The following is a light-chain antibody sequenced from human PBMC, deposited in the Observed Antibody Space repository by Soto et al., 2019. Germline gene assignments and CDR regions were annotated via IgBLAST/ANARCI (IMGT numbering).Light chain of an antibody. CDR3: QQYNSYPWT. J-gene: IGKJ1*01. V-gene: IGKV1-5*01. CDR2: DVS. Sequence: DIQMTQSPSTLSASVGDSVAMTCRASQSISTWLAWYQQKPGRAPNLLIYDVSKLEIGVPSRFSGSGSGTEFTLTISSLQPDDFATYYCQQYNSYPWTLGQGTKVDIK. CDR1: QSISTW.